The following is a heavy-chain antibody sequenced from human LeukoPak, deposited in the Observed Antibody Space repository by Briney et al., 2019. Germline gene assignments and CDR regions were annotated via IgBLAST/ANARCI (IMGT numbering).Heavy chain of an antibody. V-gene: IGHV4-59*08. CDR1: GGSISSYH. CDR2: IYYTGST. J-gene: IGHJ3*02. CDR3: ARHTGAHRGAFDI. Sequence: SETLSLTCTVSGGSISSYHWSWIRQPPGKGLEWIGYIYYTGSTNYNTSFKSRVTISVDTSKNQFSLKLSSVTAADTAVYYCARHTGAHRGAFDIWGQGTMVTVSS. D-gene: IGHD3-16*02.